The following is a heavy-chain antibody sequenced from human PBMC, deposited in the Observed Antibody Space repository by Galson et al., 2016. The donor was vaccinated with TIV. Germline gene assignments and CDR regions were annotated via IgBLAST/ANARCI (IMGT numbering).Heavy chain of an antibody. CDR2: IYDNGSA. D-gene: IGHD3-3*01. Sequence: TLSLTCAVSGGSISNDDYSWSWIRQPPGDGLEWIGYIYDNGSAYYSPSLKRRVSISLDKSKNQFSLKLTSVTAADTAIYDCARRYTSFSDLDDWFFDLWGRGTLVTVSS. CDR1: GGSISNDDYS. V-gene: IGHV4-30-2*01. J-gene: IGHJ2*01. CDR3: ARRYTSFSDLDDWFFDL.